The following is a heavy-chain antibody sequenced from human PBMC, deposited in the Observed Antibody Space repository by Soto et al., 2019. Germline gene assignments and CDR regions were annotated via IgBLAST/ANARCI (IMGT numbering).Heavy chain of an antibody. CDR3: SRDGRIVASAIKDY. CDR2: ISAYNGVT. Sequence: QVQLVQSGGEVKKPGASVKVSCKASGYPFTTYGISWVRQAPGQGLEWMGWISAYNGVTNYAQNLQGRLTMTTDTSTNTAYMELRSLRSDDTAVYYCSRDGRIVASAIKDYWGQGTLVTVSS. V-gene: IGHV1-18*01. J-gene: IGHJ4*02. D-gene: IGHD2-2*02. CDR1: GYPFTTYG.